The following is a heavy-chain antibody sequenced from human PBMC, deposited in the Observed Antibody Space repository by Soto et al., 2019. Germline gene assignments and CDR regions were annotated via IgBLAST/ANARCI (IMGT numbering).Heavy chain of an antibody. D-gene: IGHD3-22*01. J-gene: IGHJ6*02. V-gene: IGHV3-30-3*01. CDR2: ISYDGSNK. CDR3: ARVRVRLLNYYDRSGPTAGMDV. Sequence: QVQLVESGGGVVQPGRSLRLSCAASGFTFSSYAMHWVRQAPGKGLEWVAVISYDGSNKYYADSVKGRFTISRDNSKNTLYLQMNSLRAEDTAVYYCARVRVRLLNYYDRSGPTAGMDVWGQGTTVTVSS. CDR1: GFTFSSYA.